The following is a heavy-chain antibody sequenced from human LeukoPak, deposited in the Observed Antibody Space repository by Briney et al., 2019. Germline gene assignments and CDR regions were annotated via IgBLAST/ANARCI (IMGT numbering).Heavy chain of an antibody. CDR3: ASSGSAYYFYYYLDV. V-gene: IGHV3-23*01. CDR1: GFTFSSYA. D-gene: IGHD2-8*02. Sequence: GGSLRLSCAASGFTFSSYAMSWVRQAPGKGLEWVSAISGSGGSTYYADSVKGRFTISRDNSKNTLYLQMNSLRAEDTAVYYCASSGSAYYFYYYLDVWGKGTTVTVSS. CDR2: ISGSGGST. J-gene: IGHJ6*03.